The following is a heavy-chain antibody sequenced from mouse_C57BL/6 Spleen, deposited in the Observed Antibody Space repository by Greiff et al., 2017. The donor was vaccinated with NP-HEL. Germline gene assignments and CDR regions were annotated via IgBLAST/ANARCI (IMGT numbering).Heavy chain of an antibody. CDR2: INPNYGTT. CDR1: GYSFTDYN. CDR3: ARNRLLLYYFDY. J-gene: IGHJ2*01. Sequence: EVKLLESGPELVKPGASVKISCKASGYSFTDYNMNWVKQSNGKSLEWIGVINPNYGTTSYNQKFKGKATLTVDQSSSTAYMQLNSLTSEDSAVYYCARNRLLLYYFDYWGQGTTLTVSS. D-gene: IGHD1-1*01. V-gene: IGHV1-39*01.